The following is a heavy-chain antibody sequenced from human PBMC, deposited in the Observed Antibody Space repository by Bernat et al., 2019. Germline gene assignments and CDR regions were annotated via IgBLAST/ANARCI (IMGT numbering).Heavy chain of an antibody. D-gene: IGHD1-26*01. CDR2: IRNDGRDK. V-gene: IGHV3-30*02. Sequence: QVQLVESGGGVVQPGGSLRLSCAASGFAFSSYGIHWVRQAPGKGLEWVAFIRNDGRDKYYAESVKGRFTISRDNSKKTVNLQMNSLRAEDTAVYYCATTKVVGATMGEAGWGQGTLVTVSS. CDR1: GFAFSSYG. J-gene: IGHJ4*02. CDR3: ATTKVVGATMGEAG.